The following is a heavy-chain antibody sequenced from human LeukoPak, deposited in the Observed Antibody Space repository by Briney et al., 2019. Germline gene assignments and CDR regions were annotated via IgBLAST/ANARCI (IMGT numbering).Heavy chain of an antibody. V-gene: IGHV3-21*01. CDR3: ARVLGDLGAFDI. D-gene: IGHD4-17*01. CDR1: GFTVSRNS. Sequence: GGSLRLSCAASGFTVSRNSMNWARQAPGKALEWISSISSSSTYIYYADSLKGRFTISRDNAKNSVSLQMNSLRAEDTAVYYCARVLGDLGAFDIWGQGTMVTVSS. CDR2: ISSSSTYI. J-gene: IGHJ3*02.